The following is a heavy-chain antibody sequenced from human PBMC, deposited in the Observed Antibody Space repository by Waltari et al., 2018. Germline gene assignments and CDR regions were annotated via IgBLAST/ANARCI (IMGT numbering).Heavy chain of an antibody. V-gene: IGHV1-2*02. D-gene: IGHD1-7*01. CDR1: GYSFTGYY. CDR2: INPYSGGT. Sequence: QVQLVQSGAEVKKPGASVKVSCKASGYSFTGYYIHWVRQAPGQGLEWMGWINPYSGGTNYAQKFQGGVTMTRDTAISTAYMELRRLRSDDTAVYYCARELGITGTTDAFDIWGPGTMVTVSS. CDR3: ARELGITGTTDAFDI. J-gene: IGHJ3*02.